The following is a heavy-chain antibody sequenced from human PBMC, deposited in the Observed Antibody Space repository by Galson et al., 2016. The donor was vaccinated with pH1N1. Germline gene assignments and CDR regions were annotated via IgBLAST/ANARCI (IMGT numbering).Heavy chain of an antibody. CDR2: MYPDVSDI. CDR1: GYSFSSYW. Sequence: QSGAEVKKPGESLKISCQVSGYSFSSYWVAWVRQMPGKGLEWMAIMYPDVSDIQYSPSFEGPVTTSADKSISTAYLQWSSLKAWDTAMYYCARYCGSFFFDYWGQGTLVTVSS. D-gene: IGHD1-26*01. CDR3: ARYCGSFFFDY. V-gene: IGHV5-51*01. J-gene: IGHJ4*02.